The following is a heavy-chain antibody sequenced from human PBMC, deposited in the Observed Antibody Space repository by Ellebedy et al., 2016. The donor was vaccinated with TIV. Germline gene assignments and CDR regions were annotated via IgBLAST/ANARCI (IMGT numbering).Heavy chain of an antibody. J-gene: IGHJ4*02. CDR1: GYTFTSYY. V-gene: IGHV1-46*01. D-gene: IGHD3-22*01. CDR3: ARGLSSGPYIDY. Sequence: ASVKVSXKASGYTFTSYYMHWVRQAPGQGLEWMGIINPSGGSTSYAQKFQGRVTITADKSTSTAYMELSSLRSEDTAVYYCARGLSSGPYIDYWGQGTLVTVSS. CDR2: INPSGGST.